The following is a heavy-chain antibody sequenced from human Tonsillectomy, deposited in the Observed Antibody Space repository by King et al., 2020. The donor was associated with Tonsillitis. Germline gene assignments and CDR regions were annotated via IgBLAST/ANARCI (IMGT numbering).Heavy chain of an antibody. CDR2: ISSDGSNK. CDR3: AKGYDSSGYYSEYFGL. CDR1: GFTFSTYG. V-gene: IGHV3-30*18. J-gene: IGHJ2*01. D-gene: IGHD3-22*01. Sequence: VQLVESGGGVVQPGRSLRLSCAASGFTFSTYGMHWVRQAPGKGLEWVAVISSDGSNKYYADSVKGRFTISRDNSKNTLYLQMNSLRAEDTAVYYCAKGYDSSGYYSEYFGLWGRGTL.